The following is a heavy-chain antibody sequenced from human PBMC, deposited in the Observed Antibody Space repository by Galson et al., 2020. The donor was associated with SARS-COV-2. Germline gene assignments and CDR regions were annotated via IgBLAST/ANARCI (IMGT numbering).Heavy chain of an antibody. D-gene: IGHD6-13*01. CDR2: ISLADYK. CDR1: GFSLSTSGMC. J-gene: IGHJ6*04. V-gene: IGHV2-70*11. Sequence: SGPTLVKPTQTLTLTCTFSGFSLSTSGMCVSWIRQPPGKALEWLARISLADYKYYIPSLKTSLTISKDTSKNQVVHTMTNMDPVDTATYYCARIEAAAGLGMDVWGKGNTVTVSS. CDR3: ARIEAAAGLGMDV.